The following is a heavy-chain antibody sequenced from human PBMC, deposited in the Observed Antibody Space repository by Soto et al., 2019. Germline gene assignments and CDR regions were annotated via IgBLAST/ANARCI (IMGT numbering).Heavy chain of an antibody. V-gene: IGHV3-21*01. CDR3: ASPITIFGVASDY. CDR1: GFTFSSYS. J-gene: IGHJ4*02. CDR2: ISSSSSYI. D-gene: IGHD3-3*01. Sequence: PGGSLRLSCAASGFTFSSYSMNWVRQAPGKGLEWVSSISSSSSYIYYADSVKGRFTISRDNAKNSLYLQMNSLRAEDTAVYYCASPITIFGVASDYWGQGTLVTVSS.